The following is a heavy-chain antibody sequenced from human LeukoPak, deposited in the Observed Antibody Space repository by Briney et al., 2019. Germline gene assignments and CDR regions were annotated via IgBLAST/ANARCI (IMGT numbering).Heavy chain of an antibody. V-gene: IGHV3-7*03. CDR3: ARGGRGSAAVVAPRSFDI. CDR1: GFTFSNHW. Sequence: GGSLRLSCAASGFTFSNHWMTWVRQAPGKGLEWVANIKEDGSEIYYVDSVKGRFTISRDNSKNSLYLQMNSLRAEDSALYYCARGGRGSAAVVAPRSFDIWGQGTMVTVSS. D-gene: IGHD3-22*01. CDR2: IKEDGSEI. J-gene: IGHJ3*02.